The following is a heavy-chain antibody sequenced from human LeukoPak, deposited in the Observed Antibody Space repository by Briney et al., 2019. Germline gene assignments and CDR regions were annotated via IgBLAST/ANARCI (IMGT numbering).Heavy chain of an antibody. J-gene: IGHJ4*02. CDR2: INPSGGST. CDR3: ARAPEPTTVAGYYFDY. V-gene: IGHV1-46*01. D-gene: IGHD4-17*01. Sequence: ASVKVSCKASGYTFTSYYMHWVRQAPGQGLEWMGIINPSGGSTSYAQKFQGRVTMTRDTSTSTVYMELSSLRSEDTAVYYCARAPEPTTVAGYYFDYWGQGTLVTVSS. CDR1: GYTFTSYY.